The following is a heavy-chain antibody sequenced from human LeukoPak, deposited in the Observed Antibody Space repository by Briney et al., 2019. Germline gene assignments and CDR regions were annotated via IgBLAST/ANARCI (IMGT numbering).Heavy chain of an antibody. CDR2: ISWNSGSI. CDR1: GFTFDDYA. Sequence: GGSLRLSCAASGFTFDDYAMHWVRQAPGKGLEWVSGISWNSGSIGYADSVKGRFTISRDNAKNSLYLQMNSLRAEDTALYYCAEENPWQNDFDYWGQGTLVTVSS. D-gene: IGHD1-1*01. J-gene: IGHJ4*02. CDR3: AEENPWQNDFDY. V-gene: IGHV3-9*01.